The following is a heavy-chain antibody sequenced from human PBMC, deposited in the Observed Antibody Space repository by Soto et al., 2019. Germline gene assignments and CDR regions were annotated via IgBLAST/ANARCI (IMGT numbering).Heavy chain of an antibody. Sequence: EVQLLESGGGLVQPGGSLRLSCAASGFTFSSYAMSWVRQAPGKGLEWVSAISGSGGSTYYADSVKGRFTISRDNSKNTLYQQMNSLRAKDTAVYYCAKDPMDYHFWRGYPTPDKNFDYWGQGTLVTVSS. V-gene: IGHV3-23*01. J-gene: IGHJ4*02. D-gene: IGHD3-3*01. CDR3: AKDPMDYHFWRGYPTPDKNFDY. CDR2: ISGSGGST. CDR1: GFTFSSYA.